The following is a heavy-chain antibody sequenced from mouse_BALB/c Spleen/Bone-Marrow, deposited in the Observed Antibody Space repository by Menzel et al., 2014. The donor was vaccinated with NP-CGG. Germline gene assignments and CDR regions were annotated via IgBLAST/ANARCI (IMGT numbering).Heavy chain of an antibody. J-gene: IGHJ2*01. CDR1: GYAFTNYL. V-gene: IGHV1-54*01. CDR2: INPGIGDI. Sequence: QVQLQQSGDELVRPGTSVKVSCKASGYAFTNYLIEWFKQRPGQGLEWIGRINPGIGDIIYNAKFKGMATLTADKSSTTAYMQPSSLTSDDSAVYFCARFTRDYWGQGTTLTVSS. CDR3: ARFTRDY.